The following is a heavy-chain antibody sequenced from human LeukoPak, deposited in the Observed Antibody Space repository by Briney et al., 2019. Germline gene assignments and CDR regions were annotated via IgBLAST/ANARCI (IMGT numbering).Heavy chain of an antibody. CDR2: INPEGSEK. CDR1: GLTFSSSW. Sequence: GGSLRLSCAVSGLTFSSSWMDWVRQAPGKGLEWVASINPEGSEKYSADSVKGRFTISRDNAKNSLYLQMDSLTVEDTAFYYCARDLAYSRLDYWGQGMLVTVSS. CDR3: ARDLAYSRLDY. D-gene: IGHD5-18*01. V-gene: IGHV3-7*01. J-gene: IGHJ4*02.